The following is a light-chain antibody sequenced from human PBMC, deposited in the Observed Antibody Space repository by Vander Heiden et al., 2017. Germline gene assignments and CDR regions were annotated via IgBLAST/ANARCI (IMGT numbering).Light chain of an antibody. CDR2: DAS. Sequence: AIPLTQSPSSLSASVGDRVTITCRASQDISSALAWYHQKPGKAPKLLIYDASNLESGVPSRFSGRGSGTDFTLTISSLQPEDIGTYYCQQFYSYPPYTFGQGTKLEI. CDR1: QDISSA. J-gene: IGKJ2*01. CDR3: QQFYSYPPYT. V-gene: IGKV1-13*02.